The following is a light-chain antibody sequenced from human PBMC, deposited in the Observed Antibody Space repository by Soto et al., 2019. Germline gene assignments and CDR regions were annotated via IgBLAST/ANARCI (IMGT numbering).Light chain of an antibody. V-gene: IGLV3-1*01. Sequence: SSELTQPPSVSVSPGQTASITCSGDNLGDKYTCWYQQKPGQSPVLVIYQHSQRPSGIPERFSGSNSGNTATLTISGTQAMDEADYYCQAWDSSTDVVFGGGTKLTVL. J-gene: IGLJ2*01. CDR1: NLGDKY. CDR2: QHS. CDR3: QAWDSSTDVV.